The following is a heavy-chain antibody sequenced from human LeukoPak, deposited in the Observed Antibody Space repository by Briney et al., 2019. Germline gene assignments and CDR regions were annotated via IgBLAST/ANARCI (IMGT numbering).Heavy chain of an antibody. CDR2: INHSGST. Sequence: SETLSLTCAVYGGSFSGYYWSGIRQPPGKGLEWIGEINHSGSTNYNPSLKSRVTISVDTSKNQFSLKLSSVTAADTAVYYCARCYCSGGSCLAEYFQHWGQGTLVTVSS. CDR1: GGSFSGYY. CDR3: ARCYCSGGSCLAEYFQH. V-gene: IGHV4-34*01. D-gene: IGHD2-15*01. J-gene: IGHJ1*01.